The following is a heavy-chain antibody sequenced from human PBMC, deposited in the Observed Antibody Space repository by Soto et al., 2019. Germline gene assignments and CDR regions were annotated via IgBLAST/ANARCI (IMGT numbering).Heavy chain of an antibody. Sequence: ASGTVSSNASGYTFTSYGISWVRQAPGQGLEWMGWISAYNGNTNYAQKLQGRVTMTTDTSTSTAYMELRSLRSDDTAVYYCARVAELERTNDAFDIWGQGTMVTVSS. V-gene: IGHV1-18*01. CDR1: GYTFTSYG. CDR3: ARVAELERTNDAFDI. CDR2: ISAYNGNT. D-gene: IGHD1-1*01. J-gene: IGHJ3*02.